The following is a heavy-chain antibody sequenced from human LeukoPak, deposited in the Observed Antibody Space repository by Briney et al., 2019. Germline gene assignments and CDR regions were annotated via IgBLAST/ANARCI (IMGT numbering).Heavy chain of an antibody. V-gene: IGHV1-18*01. CDR1: GYTFTSYG. J-gene: IGHJ4*02. CDR3: ATSDWNYRF. D-gene: IGHD1-7*01. CDR2: ISAYNGNP. Sequence: GASVKVSCKASGYTFTSYGISWVRQAPGQGRVWMGLISAYNGNPNYAQKLQGRVTMTTDTSTSTAYMELRSLRSDDTAVYYCATSDWNYRFWGQGTLVTVSS.